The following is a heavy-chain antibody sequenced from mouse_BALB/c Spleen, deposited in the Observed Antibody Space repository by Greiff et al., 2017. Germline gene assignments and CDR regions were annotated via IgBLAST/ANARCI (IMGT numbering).Heavy chain of an antibody. CDR1: GYAFSSYW. Sequence: QVQLKQSGAELVRPGSSVKISCKASGYAFSSYWMNWVKQRPGQGLEWIGQIYPGDGDTNYNGKFKGKATLTADKSSSTAYMQLSSLTSEDSAVYFCAREDYYGSSSYFDYWGQGTTLTVSS. V-gene: IGHV1-80*01. CDR3: AREDYYGSSSYFDY. CDR2: IYPGDGDT. D-gene: IGHD1-1*01. J-gene: IGHJ2*01.